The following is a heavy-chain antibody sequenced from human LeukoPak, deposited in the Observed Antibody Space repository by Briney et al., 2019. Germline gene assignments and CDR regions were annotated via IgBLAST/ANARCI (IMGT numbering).Heavy chain of an antibody. CDR1: GYSFSTHW. J-gene: IGHJ4*02. V-gene: IGHV5-51*01. CDR2: IYAGDFDT. CDR3: ASKRSGYYSGFFDY. D-gene: IGHD3-22*01. Sequence: HGESLKISCKGSGYSFSTHWIGWVRQMPGKGLEWMGIIYAGDFDTRYSPSLKSRVTISVDTSKNQFSLKLSSLTAADTAVYYCASKRSGYYSGFFDYWGQGTLVTVSS.